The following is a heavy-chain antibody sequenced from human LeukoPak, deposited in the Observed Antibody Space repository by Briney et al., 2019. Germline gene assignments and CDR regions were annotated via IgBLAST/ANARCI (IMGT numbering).Heavy chain of an antibody. CDR2: ISAYNGNT. V-gene: IGHV1-18*01. CDR1: GYTFTSYG. J-gene: IGHJ4*02. CDR3: AKDPYDTSGYNYGPTGGVDY. Sequence: ASVKVSCKASGYTFTSYGISWVRQAPGQGLEWMGWISAYNGNTNYAQKLQGRVTMTTDTSTSTAYMELRSLRSDDTAVYYCAKDPYDTSGYNYGPTGGVDYWGQGTLVTVSS. D-gene: IGHD3-22*01.